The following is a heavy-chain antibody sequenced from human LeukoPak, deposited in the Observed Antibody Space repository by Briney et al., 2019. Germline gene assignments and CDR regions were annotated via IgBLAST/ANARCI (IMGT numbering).Heavy chain of an antibody. Sequence: SETLSLTCTVSGGSISSYYWSWIRQPAGKGLEWIGRIYTSGSTNYNPSLKSRVTMSVDTSKNQFSLKLSSVTAADTAVYYCARETGATWGSPFYYYYYMDVWGKGTTVTVSS. D-gene: IGHD3-9*01. J-gene: IGHJ6*03. CDR2: IYTSGST. CDR1: GGSISSYY. V-gene: IGHV4-4*07. CDR3: ARETGATWGSPFYYYYYMDV.